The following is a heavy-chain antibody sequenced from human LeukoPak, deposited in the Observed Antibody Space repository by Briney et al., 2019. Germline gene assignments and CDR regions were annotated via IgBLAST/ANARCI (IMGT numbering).Heavy chain of an antibody. CDR1: GGTFSSYA. V-gene: IGHV1-69*04. CDR2: IIPIFGIA. D-gene: IGHD3-10*01. CDR3: ARDPYYYGSGSPLNDWYFDL. J-gene: IGHJ2*01. Sequence: GSSVKVSCKASGGTFSSYAISWVRQAPRQGLEWMGRIIPIFGIANYAQKFQGRVTITADKSTSTAYMELSSLRSEDTAVYYCARDPYYYGSGSPLNDWYFDLWGRGTLVTVSS.